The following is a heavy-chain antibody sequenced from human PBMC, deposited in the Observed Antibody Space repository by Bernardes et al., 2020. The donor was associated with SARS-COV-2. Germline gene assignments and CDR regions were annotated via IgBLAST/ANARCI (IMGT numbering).Heavy chain of an antibody. CDR2: ISYDGANK. D-gene: IGHD3-9*01. Sequence: GSLRLSCAASRFTFTTHDMHWVRQAPGEGLEWVAAISYDGANKEYTDSVKGRFIISRDNSKNRMYLQMNSLRPEDTAVYYCVKVLRYSLDYFDHWGQGILLSV. J-gene: IGHJ4*02. CDR3: VKVLRYSLDYFDH. V-gene: IGHV3-30*18. CDR1: RFTFTTHD.